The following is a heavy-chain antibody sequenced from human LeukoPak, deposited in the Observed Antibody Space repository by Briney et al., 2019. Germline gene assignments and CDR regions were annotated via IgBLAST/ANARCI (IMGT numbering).Heavy chain of an antibody. Sequence: GGSLRLSCAASGFTFSSYAMHWVRQAPGKGLEWVAVISYDGSNKYYADSVKGRFTISRDNSKNTLYLQMNSLRAEDTAVYYCAKDHHPYDSSGYYLDYWGQGTLVTVSS. J-gene: IGHJ4*02. CDR2: ISYDGSNK. CDR1: GFTFSSYA. D-gene: IGHD3-22*01. V-gene: IGHV3-30*04. CDR3: AKDHHPYDSSGYYLDY.